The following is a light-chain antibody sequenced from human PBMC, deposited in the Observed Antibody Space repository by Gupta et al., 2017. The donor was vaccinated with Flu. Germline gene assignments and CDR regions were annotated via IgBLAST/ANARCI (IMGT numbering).Light chain of an antibody. CDR1: QRISVC. Sequence: THITQPPPPCSPSVGAPFTITCRASQRISVCLNWYQQQPGKAPKLLIYAASSLQSGVSSRFSGDGSGTDFTLTISSLQPEEFATYYCQQSYTNPLAFGQGTKVEVK. CDR3: QQSYTNPLA. CDR2: AAS. V-gene: IGKV1-39*01. J-gene: IGKJ1*01.